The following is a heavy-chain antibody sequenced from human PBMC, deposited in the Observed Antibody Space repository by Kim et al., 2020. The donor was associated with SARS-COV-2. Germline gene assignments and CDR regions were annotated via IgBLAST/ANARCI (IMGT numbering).Heavy chain of an antibody. D-gene: IGHD6-19*01. CDR3: ARVGYSAPIAVADLGDYYYYYGMDV. J-gene: IGHJ6*02. Sequence: SVKVSCKASGGTFSSYAISWVRQAPGQGLEWMGGIIPIFGTANYAQKFQGRVTITADESTSTAYMELSSLRSENTAVYYCARVGYSAPIAVADLGDYYYYYGMDVWGQGTTVTVSS. CDR2: IIPIFGTA. V-gene: IGHV1-69*13. CDR1: GGTFSSYA.